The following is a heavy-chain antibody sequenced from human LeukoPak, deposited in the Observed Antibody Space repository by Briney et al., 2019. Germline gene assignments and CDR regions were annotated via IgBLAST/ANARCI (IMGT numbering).Heavy chain of an antibody. V-gene: IGHV4-4*02. CDR3: ARSQRLYCSGGSCYPGYYGMDV. CDR1: GGSISSSNW. CDR2: IYHSGST. D-gene: IGHD2-15*01. Sequence: SGTLSLTCAVSGGSISSSNWWSWVRQPPGKGLEWIGEIYHSGSTNYNPSLKSRVTISVDKSKNQFSLKLSSVTAADTAVYYCARSQRLYCSGGSCYPGYYGMDVWGKGTTVTVSS. J-gene: IGHJ6*04.